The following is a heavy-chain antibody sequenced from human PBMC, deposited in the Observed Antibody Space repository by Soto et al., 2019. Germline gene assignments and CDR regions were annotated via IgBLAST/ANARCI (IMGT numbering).Heavy chain of an antibody. Sequence: ASVKVSCKASGYTFTSYYMHWVRQAPGQGLEWMGIINPSGGSTSYAQKFQGRVTMTRDTSTSTVYMELSSLRSEDTAVYYCARDPRGSSWYGRSGEPLDYWGQGTLVTVSS. J-gene: IGHJ4*02. V-gene: IGHV1-46*01. CDR2: INPSGGST. CDR1: GYTFTSYY. D-gene: IGHD6-13*01. CDR3: ARDPRGSSWYGRSGEPLDY.